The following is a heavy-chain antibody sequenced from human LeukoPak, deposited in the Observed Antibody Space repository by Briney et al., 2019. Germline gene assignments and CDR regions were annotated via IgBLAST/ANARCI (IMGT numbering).Heavy chain of an antibody. D-gene: IGHD1-26*01. CDR2: IKEDGSEK. CDR1: GFTLSTYW. J-gene: IGHJ4*02. CDR3: VRAGWELDY. Sequence: GGSLRLSCAASGFTLSTYWMAWVRQAPGKGPQWVAHIKEDGSEKYYLDSVRGRFTIGRDDAKSSLYLQMTSLRAEDTALYYCVRAGWELDYWGQGTPVTVSS. V-gene: IGHV3-7*01.